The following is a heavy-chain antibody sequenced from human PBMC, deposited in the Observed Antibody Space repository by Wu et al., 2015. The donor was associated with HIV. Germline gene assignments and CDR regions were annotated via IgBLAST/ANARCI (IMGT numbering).Heavy chain of an antibody. V-gene: IGHV1-2*02. CDR3: ARDGEDYGLDV. J-gene: IGHJ6*02. CDR2: INPNSGVT. Sequence: QVQLVQSGAEVKKPGASVKVSCKASGYTFTDYYLHWVRQAPGQGLEWMGWINPNSGVTNYAQRFQGRVIMTRDTSISTAYMELSRLKSDDTAVYYCARDGEDYGLDVWATEPRSPSP. CDR1: GYTFTDYY. D-gene: IGHD3-10*01.